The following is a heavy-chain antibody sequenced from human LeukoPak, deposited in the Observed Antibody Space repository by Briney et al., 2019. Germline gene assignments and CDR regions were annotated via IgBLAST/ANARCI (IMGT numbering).Heavy chain of an antibody. V-gene: IGHV4-39*01. J-gene: IGHJ4*01. CDR3: VSPRGFTYGYFDY. Sequence: SETLSLTCTVSGGSISSSSAYWGWIRQPPGKGLEWIGSIYYSKNTYYNPSLKSRVTISADTSKNQFSLTLGSVSATDTAVYYCVSPRGFTYGYFDYRGQGTLVTVSS. CDR2: IYYSKNT. CDR1: GGSISSSSAY. D-gene: IGHD5-18*01.